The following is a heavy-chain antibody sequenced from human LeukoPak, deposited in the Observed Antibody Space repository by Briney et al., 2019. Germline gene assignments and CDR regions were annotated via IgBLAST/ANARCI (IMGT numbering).Heavy chain of an antibody. CDR1: GFTFSSYG. D-gene: IGHD7-27*01. CDR3: AKLPGDFGL. V-gene: IGHV3-23*01. CDR2: IGGRGGST. J-gene: IGHJ2*01. Sequence: GGSLRLSCAASGFTFSSYGMSWVRQAPGKGLEWVSAIGGRGGSTYYADSVKGRFTISRDNSKNTLYLQMNSLRAEDTAVYYCAKLPGDFGLWGRGTLVTVSS.